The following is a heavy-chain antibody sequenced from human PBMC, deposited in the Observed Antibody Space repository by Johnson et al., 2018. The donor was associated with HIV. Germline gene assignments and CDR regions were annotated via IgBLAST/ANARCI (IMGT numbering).Heavy chain of an antibody. Sequence: QMQLVESGGGLVQPGGSLRLSCAASGFTVSSNYMSWVRQAPGKGLEWVAVIWYDGSNKLYADSVKGRFTISRDNSKNTLYLQMNSLRAEDTAVYYCASFAAAGDAFDIWGQGTMVTVSS. V-gene: IGHV3-33*08. J-gene: IGHJ3*02. CDR1: GFTVSSNY. D-gene: IGHD6-13*01. CDR3: ASFAAAGDAFDI. CDR2: IWYDGSNK.